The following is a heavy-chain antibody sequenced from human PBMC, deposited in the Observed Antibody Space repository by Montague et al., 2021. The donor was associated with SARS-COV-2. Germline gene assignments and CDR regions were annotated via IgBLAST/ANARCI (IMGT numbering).Heavy chain of an antibody. CDR3: ARLGFVELWLNLGWFDP. Sequence: SETLSLTCSVSGDSIRSSGYYWGWLRQPPGKGLEWIGTVYYSGSTNCNSFLKSRVTMLVDTSKNQFSLELRFVTAADTVVYYCARLGFVELWLNLGWFDPWGQGTLVTVSS. J-gene: IGHJ5*02. V-gene: IGHV4-39*01. CDR2: VYYSGST. D-gene: IGHD3-16*02. CDR1: GDSIRSSGYY.